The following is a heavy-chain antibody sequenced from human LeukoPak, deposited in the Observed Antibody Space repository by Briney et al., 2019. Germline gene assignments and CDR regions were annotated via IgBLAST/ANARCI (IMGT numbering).Heavy chain of an antibody. J-gene: IGHJ4*02. V-gene: IGHV3-23*01. D-gene: IGHD4-17*01. Sequence: PGGSLRLSCAASGFTFTNYAMSWVRQAPGKGLEWVSGITGRDGSRFYADSVKGRVTISRDNSKKTLYLQMNSLRAEDTAVYYCAKDAHDYGDYYFDYWGQGTLVTVSS. CDR3: AKDAHDYGDYYFDY. CDR2: ITGRDGSR. CDR1: GFTFTNYA.